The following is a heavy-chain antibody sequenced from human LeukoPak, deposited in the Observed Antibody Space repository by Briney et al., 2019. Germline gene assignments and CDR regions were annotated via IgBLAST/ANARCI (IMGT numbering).Heavy chain of an antibody. CDR2: MNPKSGNT. Sequence: ASVKVSCKASGYTFTSYDINWVRQVTGQGLEWMGWMNPKSGNTGYAQKFQGRVTITRNTSISTAYMEVSRLRYEDTAVYYCARRAVDNSYYYYMDVGGKGTTVTVSS. V-gene: IGHV1-8*03. J-gene: IGHJ6*03. D-gene: IGHD6-19*01. CDR3: ARRAVDNSYYYYMDV. CDR1: GYTFTSYD.